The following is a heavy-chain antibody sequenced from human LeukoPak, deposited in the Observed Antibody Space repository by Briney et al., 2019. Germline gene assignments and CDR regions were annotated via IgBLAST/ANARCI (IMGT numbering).Heavy chain of an antibody. CDR1: GGPISSYY. D-gene: IGHD4-17*01. CDR2: IYSSGST. J-gene: IGHJ4*02. CDR3: ARGTTVATVDY. V-gene: IGHV4-4*07. Sequence: PSETLSLTCTVSGGPISSYYWSWIRQTAGKGLEWIGPIYSSGSTNYNPSLKSRVTMSVDTSKNQFSLKLSSVTAADTAGYYCARGTTVATVDYWGQGTLVTVSS.